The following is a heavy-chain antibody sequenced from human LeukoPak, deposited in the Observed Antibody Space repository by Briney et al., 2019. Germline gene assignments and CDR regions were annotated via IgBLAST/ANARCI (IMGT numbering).Heavy chain of an antibody. D-gene: IGHD1-1*01. CDR1: GYTFTSYD. Sequence: ASVKVSCKASGYTFTSYDINWVRQATGQGLEWMGWMNPNSGNTGHAQKFQGRVTMTRNTSISTAYMELSSLRSEDTAVYYCARDWREYGMDVWGQGTTVTVSS. CDR3: ARDWREYGMDV. V-gene: IGHV1-8*01. J-gene: IGHJ6*02. CDR2: MNPNSGNT.